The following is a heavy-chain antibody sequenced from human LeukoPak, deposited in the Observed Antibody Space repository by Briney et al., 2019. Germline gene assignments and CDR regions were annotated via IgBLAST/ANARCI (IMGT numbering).Heavy chain of an antibody. Sequence: SETLSLTCTVSGGSISSYYWSWIRRPAGKGLEWIGRIYTSGSTNYNPSLKSRVTMSVDTSKNQFSLKLSSVTAADTAVYYCARATDTAMVDDAFDIWGQGTMVTVSS. J-gene: IGHJ3*02. CDR2: IYTSGST. CDR1: GGSISSYY. V-gene: IGHV4-4*07. D-gene: IGHD5-18*01. CDR3: ARATDTAMVDDAFDI.